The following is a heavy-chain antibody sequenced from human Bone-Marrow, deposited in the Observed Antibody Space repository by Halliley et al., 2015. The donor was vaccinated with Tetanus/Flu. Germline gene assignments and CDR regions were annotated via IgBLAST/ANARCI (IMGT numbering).Heavy chain of an antibody. J-gene: IGHJ6*02. CDR1: GFSFSDYT. CDR3: ARVKTPEGGWHYFYGLDV. CDR2: ISSGSSYI. V-gene: IGHV3-21*01. Sequence: SGFSFSDYTMNWVRQAPGKGLEWVSSISSGSSYIYYADSVKGRFTISRDNAKNSLYLQINSLRADDTAVYYCARVKTPEGGWHYFYGLDVWGQGTTVTVSS. D-gene: IGHD6-19*01.